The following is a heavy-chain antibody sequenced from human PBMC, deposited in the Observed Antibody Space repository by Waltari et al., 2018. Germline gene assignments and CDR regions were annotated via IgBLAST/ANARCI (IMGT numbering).Heavy chain of an antibody. CDR3: ARHIDSIRSA. D-gene: IGHD2-21*01. J-gene: IGHJ5*02. Sequence: QVQLVQSGAEVKKPGASVKVSCKASGYTFTDSVIDWVRHAPGQGLEWEGLINPKSGATTYPQKPQGRITMTRDTSIGTAYMELGSGTSDDTALYYCARHIDSIRSAWGQGTLVTVSS. V-gene: IGHV1-2*06. CDR2: INPKSGAT. CDR1: GYTFTDSV.